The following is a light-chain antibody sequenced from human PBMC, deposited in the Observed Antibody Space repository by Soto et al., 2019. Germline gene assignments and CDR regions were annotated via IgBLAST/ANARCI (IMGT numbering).Light chain of an antibody. CDR1: SSNIGINT. CDR3: QSYDSSLSGSV. J-gene: IGLJ3*02. CDR2: TDN. Sequence: QSVLTQPPSASGTPGQRVTISCSGGSSNIGINTVNWYQQLPGTAPKVLIYTDNERPSGVPDRFSGSKSGTSASLAITGLQAEDEADYYCQSYDSSLSGSVFGGGTKLTVL. V-gene: IGLV1-44*01.